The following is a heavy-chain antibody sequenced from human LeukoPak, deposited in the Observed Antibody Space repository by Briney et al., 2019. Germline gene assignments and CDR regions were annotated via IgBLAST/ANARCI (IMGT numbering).Heavy chain of an antibody. CDR2: ISAYNGNT. J-gene: IGHJ4*02. Sequence: GASVKVSCKASGYTFTSYYMHWVRQAPGQGLEWMAWISAYNGNTNYAQKLQGRVTMTTDTSTSTAYMELRSLRSDDTAIYYCARDRGIGVAARRWALDYWGQGTLVTVSA. CDR1: GYTFTSYY. CDR3: ARDRGIGVAARRWALDY. V-gene: IGHV1-18*04. D-gene: IGHD6-6*01.